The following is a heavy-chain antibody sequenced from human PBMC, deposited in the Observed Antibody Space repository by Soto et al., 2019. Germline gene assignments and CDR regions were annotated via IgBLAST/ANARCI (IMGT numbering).Heavy chain of an antibody. J-gene: IGHJ4*02. D-gene: IGHD3-22*01. V-gene: IGHV1-2*02. Sequence: ASVKVSCKASGYTFTGYYMHWVRQAPGQGLEWMGWINPNSGGTNYAQKFQGRVTMTRDTSISTAYMELSRLRSDDTAVYYCARDLYNYYDSSGVFDYWGQGTLVTVSS. CDR3: ARDLYNYYDSSGVFDY. CDR2: INPNSGGT. CDR1: GYTFTGYY.